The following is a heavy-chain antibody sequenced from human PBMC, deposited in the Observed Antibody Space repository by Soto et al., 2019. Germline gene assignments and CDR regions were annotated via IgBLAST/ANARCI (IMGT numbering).Heavy chain of an antibody. J-gene: IGHJ4*02. V-gene: IGHV3-64D*06. CDR3: AKSSSGVVTHFDQ. CDR2: ISSDGGST. Sequence: GGSLRLSCSASGFTFSSFAMHWVRQAPGKGLDYFSSISSDGGSTYYADSVKGRFTISRDNSKNTLHLQMSSLRTEDTAVYYCAKSSSGVVTHFDQWGQGTLVTVSS. CDR1: GFTFSSFA. D-gene: IGHD3-3*01.